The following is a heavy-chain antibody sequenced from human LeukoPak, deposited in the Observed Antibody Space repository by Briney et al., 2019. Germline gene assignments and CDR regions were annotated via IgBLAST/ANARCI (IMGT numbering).Heavy chain of an antibody. Sequence: PGGSLRLSCAASGFTFSSYWMHWVRQPPGKGLVWVSRINNDGSSTSYADSVKGRFTISTDNAKNTLYLQMHSLSAEDTAVSYCFRGRTDSGYDFRYWGQGTLVTVSS. D-gene: IGHD5-12*01. CDR1: GFTFSSYW. V-gene: IGHV3-74*01. CDR3: FRGRTDSGYDFRY. J-gene: IGHJ4*02. CDR2: INNDGSST.